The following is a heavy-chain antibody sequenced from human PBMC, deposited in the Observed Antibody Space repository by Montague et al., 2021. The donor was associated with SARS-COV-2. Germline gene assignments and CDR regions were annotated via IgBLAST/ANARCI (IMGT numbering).Heavy chain of an antibody. CDR2: IYYSGST. CDR1: GGSISSNF. Sequence: SETLSLTCIVSGGSISSNFWSWIRQPPGKGLEWIGYIYYSGSTNXNPSLKSRVTISVDTSEKQFSLQLSSVTAADTAVYYCARTRGYDPLFDFWGQGTLVTVSS. J-gene: IGHJ4*02. D-gene: IGHD5-12*01. V-gene: IGHV4-59*01. CDR3: ARTRGYDPLFDF.